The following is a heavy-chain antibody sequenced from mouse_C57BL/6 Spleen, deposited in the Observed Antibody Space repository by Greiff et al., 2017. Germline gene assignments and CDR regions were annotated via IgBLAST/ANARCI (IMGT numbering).Heavy chain of an antibody. Sequence: VKLQQPGAELVMPGASVKLSCKASGYTFTSYWMHWVKQRPGQGLEWIGEIDPSDSYTNYNQKFKGKSTLTVDKSSSTAYMRLSSLTSEDSAVYYCARRPHYGSSYEYYFDYWGQGTTLTVSS. CDR1: GYTFTSYW. J-gene: IGHJ2*01. CDR3: ARRPHYGSSYEYYFDY. CDR2: IDPSDSYT. V-gene: IGHV1-69*01. D-gene: IGHD1-1*01.